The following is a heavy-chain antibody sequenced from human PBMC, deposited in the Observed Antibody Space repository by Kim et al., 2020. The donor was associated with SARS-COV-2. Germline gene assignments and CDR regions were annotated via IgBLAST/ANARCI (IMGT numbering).Heavy chain of an antibody. J-gene: IGHJ5*01. CDR2: INHSGST. V-gene: IGHV4-34*01. D-gene: IGHD2-21*02. CDR1: GGSFSGYY. CDR3: ARDVRPAYCGGDCYLDS. Sequence: SETLSLTCAVYGGSFSGYYWSWIRQPPGKGLEWIGEINHSGSTNYNPSLKSRVTISVDTSKNQFSLKLSSVTAADTAVYYCARDVRPAYCGGDCYLDS.